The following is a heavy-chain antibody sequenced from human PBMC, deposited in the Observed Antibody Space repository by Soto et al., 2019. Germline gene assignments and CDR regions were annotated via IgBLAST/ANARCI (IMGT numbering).Heavy chain of an antibody. CDR1: GFTFSTHL. Sequence: PGGSLRLSCAASGFTFSTHLMHWVRQAPGEGLVWVSRIDTDGTATNYADSVKGRFTISRDNAKNTLYLQMNSLRADDTAVYFCTRGTSGYYGLFDYWGQGTLVTVSS. D-gene: IGHD3-22*01. V-gene: IGHV3-74*01. CDR3: TRGTSGYYGLFDY. CDR2: IDTDGTAT. J-gene: IGHJ4*02.